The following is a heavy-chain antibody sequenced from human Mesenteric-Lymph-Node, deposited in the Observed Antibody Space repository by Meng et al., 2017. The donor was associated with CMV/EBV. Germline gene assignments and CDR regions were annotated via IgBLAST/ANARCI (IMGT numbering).Heavy chain of an antibody. CDR1: GFGFGDYS. CDR3: TRGHNQVGWDHFDP. Sequence: GGSLRLSCVGSGFGFGDYSMHWVRQPPGKGLEWVSGIHWNSGSIVYGNSVKGRFTISRDNAKNSLYPQMNSLRVEDTALYYCTRGHNQVGWDHFDPWGQGTLVTVSS. J-gene: IGHJ5*02. V-gene: IGHV3-9*01. D-gene: IGHD1-26*01. CDR2: IHWNSGSI.